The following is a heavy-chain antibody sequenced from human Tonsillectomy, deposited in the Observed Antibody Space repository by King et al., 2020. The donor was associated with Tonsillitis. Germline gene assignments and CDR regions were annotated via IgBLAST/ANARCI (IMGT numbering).Heavy chain of an antibody. Sequence: QVQLQESGPGLVKPSETLSLTCTVSGGSLSSHHWSWVRQSPGKGLEWIGYLYYSGSTKYNPSLKSRVTISGDTAKNQFSLKLASVTAADPAVYFCAGTRSSAFYYDFWGQGSLVTVSS. J-gene: IGHJ4*02. V-gene: IGHV4-59*11. CDR3: AGTRSSAFYYDF. CDR1: GGSLSSHH. D-gene: IGHD6-19*01. CDR2: LYYSGST.